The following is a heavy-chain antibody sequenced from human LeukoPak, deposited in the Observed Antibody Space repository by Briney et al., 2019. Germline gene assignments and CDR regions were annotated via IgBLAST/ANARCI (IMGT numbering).Heavy chain of an antibody. J-gene: IGHJ6*02. V-gene: IGHV3-74*01. CDR1: GFTFNTYW. CDR2: ISADGTTT. CDR3: ARGLAGAYRIMDV. D-gene: IGHD6-19*01. Sequence: GGSLRLSCVASGFTFNTYWIHWVRQGPGKGLVWVSLISADGTTTTYADSVQGRFTVSRDNAKNTLYLQMNSLRAEDAAVYYCARGLAGAYRIMDVWGQGPTVTVS.